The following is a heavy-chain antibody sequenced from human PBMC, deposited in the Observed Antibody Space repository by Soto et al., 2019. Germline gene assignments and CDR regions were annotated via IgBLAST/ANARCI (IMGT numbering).Heavy chain of an antibody. J-gene: IGHJ4*02. CDR3: ARGGPVITFGGVIVPPDY. CDR2: INPNSGGT. V-gene: IGHV1-2*02. CDR1: GYTFTGYY. Sequence: ASVKVSCKASGYTFTGYYMHWVRQAPGQGLEWMGWINPNSGGTNYAQKFQGKVTITRDTSISTAYMELSRLRSDDTAVYYCARGGPVITFGGVIVPPDYWGQGTLVTVSS. D-gene: IGHD3-16*02.